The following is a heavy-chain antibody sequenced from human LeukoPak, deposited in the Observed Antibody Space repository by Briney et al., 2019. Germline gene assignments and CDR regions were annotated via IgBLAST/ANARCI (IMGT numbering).Heavy chain of an antibody. Sequence: GGSLRLSCAASGFAFGDYWMDWVRQAPGKGLEWVANINQDGSEKNYVDSVKGRFTISRDNAKNSLYLQMNSLRAEDTAVYYCARGGADTAMVRGYYYYYGMDVWGQGTTVTVSS. CDR3: ARGGADTAMVRGYYYYYGMDV. D-gene: IGHD5-18*01. J-gene: IGHJ6*02. CDR2: INQDGSEK. V-gene: IGHV3-7*01. CDR1: GFAFGDYW.